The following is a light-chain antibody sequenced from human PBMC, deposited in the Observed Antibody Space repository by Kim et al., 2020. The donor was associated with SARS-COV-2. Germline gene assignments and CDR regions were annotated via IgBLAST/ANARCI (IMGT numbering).Light chain of an antibody. CDR3: SSYTSSSTRV. V-gene: IGLV2-14*03. CDR1: SSDVGGYNY. J-gene: IGLJ3*02. Sequence: GPSITISCTGTSSDVGGYNYVSWYQQHPGKAPKHMIYDVSNRPSGVSNRFSGSKSGNTASLTISGLQAEDEADYYCSSYTSSSTRVFGGGTQLTVL. CDR2: DVS.